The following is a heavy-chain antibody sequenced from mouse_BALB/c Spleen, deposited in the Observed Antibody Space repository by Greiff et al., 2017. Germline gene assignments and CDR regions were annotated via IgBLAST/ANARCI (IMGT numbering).Heavy chain of an antibody. J-gene: IGHJ1*01. CDR1: GYSITSDYA. V-gene: IGHV3-2*02. CDR2: ISYSGST. Sequence: VQLQQSGPGLVKPSQSLSLTCTVTGYSITSDYAWNWIRQFPGNKLEWMGYISYSGSTSYNPSLKSRISITRDTSKNQFFLQLNSVTTEDTATYYCANFITTVVATEYFDVWGAGTTVTVSS. CDR3: ANFITTVVATEYFDV. D-gene: IGHD1-1*01.